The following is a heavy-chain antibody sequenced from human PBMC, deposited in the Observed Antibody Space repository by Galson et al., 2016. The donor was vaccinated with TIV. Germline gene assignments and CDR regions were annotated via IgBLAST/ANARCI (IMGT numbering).Heavy chain of an antibody. CDR3: AKDPRIYGDYLLAYFDY. Sequence: SLRLSCAASGFTFSDYGIHWVRQAPGKGLEWVAVILYDGTNQYYADSVKGRFTISRDSSKNTLSLQMNSLGTEDTAVYYCAKDPRIYGDYLLAYFDYWGQGTLVTVSS. CDR1: GFTFSDYG. V-gene: IGHV3-30*18. D-gene: IGHD4-17*01. J-gene: IGHJ4*02. CDR2: ILYDGTNQ.